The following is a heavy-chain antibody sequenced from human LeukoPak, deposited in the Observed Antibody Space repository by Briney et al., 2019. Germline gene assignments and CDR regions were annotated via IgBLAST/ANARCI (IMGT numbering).Heavy chain of an antibody. Sequence: PSETLSLTCTVSDGSISSSSYCWAWIRQPPGKGLEWIGSRYYSGNIYDNPSLKSRVTTSVDTSKNQFSLMLSSVTAADTAVYYCARFKVDSSGYYPRGYYYYKDVWGKGTTVTVSS. CDR2: RYYSGNI. J-gene: IGHJ6*03. CDR3: ARFKVDSSGYYPRGYYYYKDV. D-gene: IGHD3-22*01. CDR1: DGSISSSSYC. V-gene: IGHV4-39*01.